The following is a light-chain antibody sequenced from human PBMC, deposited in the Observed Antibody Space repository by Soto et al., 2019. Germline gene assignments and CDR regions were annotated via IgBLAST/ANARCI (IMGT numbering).Light chain of an antibody. V-gene: IGKV3D-20*02. CDR2: DAS. J-gene: IGKJ5*01. CDR1: QSVSYY. Sequence: EILFTQSPGTLSLSPGERATLSCRASQSVSYYLAWYQQKPGQAPRLLIYDASSRDTGVPDRFSGSWSGTDFTLTISRLEPDDFEVYYCQQRDSWPITFGQGTRLEI. CDR3: QQRDSWPIT.